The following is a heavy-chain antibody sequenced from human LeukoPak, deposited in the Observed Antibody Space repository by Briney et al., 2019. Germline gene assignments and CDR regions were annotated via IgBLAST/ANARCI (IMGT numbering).Heavy chain of an antibody. CDR2: INHSGST. CDR3: ARLGLGATNYYYYYMDV. V-gene: IGHV4-34*01. CDR1: GGSFSGYY. J-gene: IGHJ6*03. D-gene: IGHD1-26*01. Sequence: PSETLSLTCAVYGGSFSGYYWSWIRQPPGKGLEWIGEINHSGSTNYNPSLKSRVTISVDMSKNQFSLKLSSVTAADTAVYYCARLGLGATNYYYYYMDVWGKGTTVTISS.